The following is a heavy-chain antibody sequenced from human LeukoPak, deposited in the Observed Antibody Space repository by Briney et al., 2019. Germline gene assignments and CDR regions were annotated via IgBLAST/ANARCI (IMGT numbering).Heavy chain of an antibody. D-gene: IGHD4-23*01. CDR2: ISAYNGNT. J-gene: IGHJ4*02. Sequence: ASVKVSCKASGYTFTSYGISWVRQAPGQGLEWMGWISAYNGNTNYAQKLQGRVTMTTDTSTSTAYMELRSLRSDDTAVYYCARDVGGNPSSVRDYWGQGTLVTVSS. CDR3: ARDVGGNPSSVRDY. V-gene: IGHV1-18*01. CDR1: GYTFTSYG.